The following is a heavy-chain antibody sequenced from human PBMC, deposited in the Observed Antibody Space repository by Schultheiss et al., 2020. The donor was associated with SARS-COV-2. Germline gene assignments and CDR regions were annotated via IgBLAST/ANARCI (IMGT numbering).Heavy chain of an antibody. CDR2: IYTSGGT. Sequence: SETLSLTCAVSGGSISSGGYYWSWIRQPAGKGLEWIGRIYTSGGTNYNPSLKSRVTMSVDTSKNQFSLKLSSVTAADTAVYYCARDRGWFGEPDAFDIWGQGTMVTVSS. J-gene: IGHJ3*02. CDR3: ARDRGWFGEPDAFDI. V-gene: IGHV4-61*02. D-gene: IGHD3-10*01. CDR1: GGSISSGGYY.